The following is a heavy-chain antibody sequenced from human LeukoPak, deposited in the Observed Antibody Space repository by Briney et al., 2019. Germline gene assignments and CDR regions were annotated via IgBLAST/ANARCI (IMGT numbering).Heavy chain of an antibody. Sequence: TSETLSLTCGVYDGSFSGYYWSWIRQPPGKGLEWIGEINHSGSTNYNPSLKSRVTISVDTSKNQFSLKLSSVTAADTAVYYCARHNLLLWFGPRGRNYFDYWGQGTLVTVSS. CDR2: INHSGST. CDR3: ARHNLLLWFGPRGRNYFDY. D-gene: IGHD3-10*01. CDR1: DGSFSGYY. V-gene: IGHV4-34*01. J-gene: IGHJ4*02.